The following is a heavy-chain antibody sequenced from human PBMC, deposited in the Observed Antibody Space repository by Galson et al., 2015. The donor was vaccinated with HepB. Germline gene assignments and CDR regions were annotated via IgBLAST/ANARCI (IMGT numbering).Heavy chain of an antibody. CDR2: ISYDETTK. J-gene: IGHJ3*02. V-gene: IGHV3-30*02. CDR1: GFAFSGYA. Sequence: SMRLSCAASGFAFSGYAMHWVRQAPLKGLEWVAYISYDETTKHYAESVKGRFTISRDNSKDTLYLQLNSLRTEDTAVYYCATVAWVVTSGFDIWGQGTMVTGSS. D-gene: IGHD4-23*01. CDR3: ATVAWVVTSGFDI.